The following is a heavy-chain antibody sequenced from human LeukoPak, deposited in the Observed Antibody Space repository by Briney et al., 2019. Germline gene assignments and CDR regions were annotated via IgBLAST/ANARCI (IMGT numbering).Heavy chain of an antibody. V-gene: IGHV5-51*01. Sequence: GESLKISCKGSGYSFTSYWIAWVRQMPGKGLEWMGILYSGDSDTTYSPSFQGQVTNSADKSISTAYLQWSSLKASGTAMYYCARRRTGLSFDYWGQGTLVTVSS. CDR3: ARRRTGLSFDY. CDR2: LYSGDSDT. J-gene: IGHJ4*02. CDR1: GYSFTSYW. D-gene: IGHD3-10*01.